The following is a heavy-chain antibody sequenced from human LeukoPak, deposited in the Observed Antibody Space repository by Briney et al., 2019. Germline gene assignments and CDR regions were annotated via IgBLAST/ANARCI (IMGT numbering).Heavy chain of an antibody. CDR2: IYYSGST. J-gene: IGHJ2*01. D-gene: IGHD3-9*01. Sequence: SETLSLTCTVSGGSISSYYWSWIRQPPGKGLEWIGYIYYSGSTNYNPSLKSRVTISVDTSKNQFSLKLSSVTAADTAVYYCARDYDILTGYRYFDLWGRGTLVTVSS. CDR3: ARDYDILTGYRYFDL. CDR1: GGSISSYY. V-gene: IGHV4-59*01.